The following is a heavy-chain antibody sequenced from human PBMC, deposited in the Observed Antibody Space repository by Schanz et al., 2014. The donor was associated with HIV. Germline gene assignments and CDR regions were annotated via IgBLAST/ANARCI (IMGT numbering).Heavy chain of an antibody. Sequence: VQLVESGGGLVQPGRSLRLSCAASGFTFSTYGMHWVRQAPGKGLEWVAVIWYDGSNKYYADSVKGRFTISRDNSRNTLYLQMNTLRAEDTAVYYCAKGYGDYYWYFDPWGRGTLVTVSS. CDR1: GFTFSTYG. V-gene: IGHV3-33*06. CDR3: AKGYGDYYWYFDP. CDR2: IWYDGSNK. D-gene: IGHD4-17*01. J-gene: IGHJ2*01.